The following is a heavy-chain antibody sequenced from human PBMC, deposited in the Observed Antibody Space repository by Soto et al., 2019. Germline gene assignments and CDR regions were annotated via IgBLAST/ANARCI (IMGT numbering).Heavy chain of an antibody. CDR2: ISSSSSYI. Sequence: GGSLRLSCAASGFTFSSYSMNWVRQAPGKGLEWVSSISSSSSYIYYADSVKGRFTISRDNAKNSLYLQMNSLRAEDTAVYYCARDRCARLSRSTSCYENWYFDLWGRGTLVTVSS. J-gene: IGHJ2*01. CDR3: ARDRCARLSRSTSCYENWYFDL. V-gene: IGHV3-21*01. D-gene: IGHD2-2*01. CDR1: GFTFSSYS.